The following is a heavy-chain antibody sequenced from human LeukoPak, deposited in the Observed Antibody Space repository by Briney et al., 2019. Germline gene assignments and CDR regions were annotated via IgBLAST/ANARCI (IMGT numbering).Heavy chain of an antibody. CDR2: IYYSGST. J-gene: IGHJ4*02. CDR3: ARRRRATPILFDY. D-gene: IGHD5-12*01. V-gene: IGHV4-59*08. CDR1: IHSISVYY. Sequence: SETLSLTCTLSIHSISVYYWSWIRQPPGKGLEWIGYIYYSGSTNYNPSLKSRVTISVDTSKNEFSLKLSSVTAAATAVYYCARRRRATPILFDYWGQGTLVTVSS.